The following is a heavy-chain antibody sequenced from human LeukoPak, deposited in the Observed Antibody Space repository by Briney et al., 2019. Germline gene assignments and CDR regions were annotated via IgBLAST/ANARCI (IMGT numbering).Heavy chain of an antibody. CDR1: GFTFGDYA. J-gene: IGHJ5*02. CDR3: ARDRYFDWGVWFDP. CDR2: IRSKAYGGTT. Sequence: PGRSLRLSCTASGFTFGDYAMSWFRQAPGKGLEWVGFIRSKAYGGTTEYAASVRGRFTISRDDSKSIAYLQMNSLRAEDTAVYYCARDRYFDWGVWFDPWGQGTLVTVSS. D-gene: IGHD3-9*01. V-gene: IGHV3-49*03.